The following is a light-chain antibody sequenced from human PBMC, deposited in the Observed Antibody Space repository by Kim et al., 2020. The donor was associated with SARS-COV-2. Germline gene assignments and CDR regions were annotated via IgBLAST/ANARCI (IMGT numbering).Light chain of an antibody. J-gene: IGLJ2*01. CDR3: QAWDRTTVV. V-gene: IGLV3-1*01. CDR1: KLGDKY. Sequence: VSPEQTASITCSGDKLGDKYACWYQQKPGQSPVLVIYQDSKRPSGIPERFSGSNSGNTATLTISGTQAMDEADYYCQAWDRTTVVFGGGTQLTVL. CDR2: QDS.